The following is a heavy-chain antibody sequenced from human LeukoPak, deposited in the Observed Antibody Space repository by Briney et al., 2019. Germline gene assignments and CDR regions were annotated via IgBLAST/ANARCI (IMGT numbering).Heavy chain of an antibody. Sequence: GGSLRLSCAASGFTFSSYGMHWVRQAPGKGLEWVAVIWYGGSNKYYADSVKGRFTISRDNSKNTLYLEMNSLRAEDTAVYYCAKDPRGYTYGQSFDYWGQGTLVTVSS. J-gene: IGHJ4*02. D-gene: IGHD5-18*01. CDR3: AKDPRGYTYGQSFDY. V-gene: IGHV3-30*02. CDR2: IWYGGSNK. CDR1: GFTFSSYG.